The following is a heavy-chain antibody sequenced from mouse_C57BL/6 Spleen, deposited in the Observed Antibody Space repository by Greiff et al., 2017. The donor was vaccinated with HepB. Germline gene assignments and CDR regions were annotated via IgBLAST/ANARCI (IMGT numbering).Heavy chain of an antibody. CDR2: INPGSGGT. D-gene: IGHD4-1*01. V-gene: IGHV1-54*01. Sequence: VKLQESGAELVRPGTSVKVSCKASGYAFTNYLIEWVKQRPGQGLEWIGVINPGSGGTNYNEKFKGKATLTADKSSSTAYMQLSSLTSEDSAVYFCAVGFDYWGQGTTLTVSS. CDR3: AVGFDY. J-gene: IGHJ2*01. CDR1: GYAFTNYL.